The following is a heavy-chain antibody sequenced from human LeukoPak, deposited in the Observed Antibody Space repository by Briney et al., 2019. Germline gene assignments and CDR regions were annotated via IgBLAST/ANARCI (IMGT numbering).Heavy chain of an antibody. CDR3: AREHRDYVGDGYYYGC. D-gene: IGHD3-22*01. Sequence: SETLSLTXTVSGGSITNYYWSWIRQPAGKGLEWIGRIYTSGITDYNPSLRSRVTLSVDTSKNHFSLKLSSVTAADTAVYFCAREHRDYVGDGYYYGCWGQGTLVTVSS. V-gene: IGHV4-4*07. CDR1: GGSITNYY. CDR2: IYTSGIT. J-gene: IGHJ4*02.